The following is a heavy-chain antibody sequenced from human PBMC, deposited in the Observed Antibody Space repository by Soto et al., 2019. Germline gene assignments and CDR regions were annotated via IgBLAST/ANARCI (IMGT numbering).Heavy chain of an antibody. CDR3: TRATFDV. Sequence: PGGSLRLSCAVSGFSFSTYAMHWVRQAPGKGLEWLAIIWFDGVKEYYAESVRGRFTISIDNSKNTVFLQMDTVGAEDPALYYRTRATFDVWGQGTTVTVSS. CDR1: GFSFSTYA. CDR2: IWFDGVKE. J-gene: IGHJ6*02. V-gene: IGHV3-33*01.